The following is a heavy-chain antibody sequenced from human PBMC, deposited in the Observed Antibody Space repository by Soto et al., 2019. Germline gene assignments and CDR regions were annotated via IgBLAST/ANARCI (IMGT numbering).Heavy chain of an antibody. Sequence: QVQLVQSGAEVKKPGASVKVSCKASGYTFTSYGISWVRQAPGQGLEWMGWISASNGNTNYAQKLQGRVTMTTATAPSTAYMELSSQRPNDTAVHYCARDRRGSHYTTTFDYWGQGTLGTVSS. J-gene: IGHJ4*02. V-gene: IGHV1-18*01. CDR2: ISASNGNT. D-gene: IGHD1-26*01. CDR3: ARDRRGSHYTTTFDY. CDR1: GYTFTSYG.